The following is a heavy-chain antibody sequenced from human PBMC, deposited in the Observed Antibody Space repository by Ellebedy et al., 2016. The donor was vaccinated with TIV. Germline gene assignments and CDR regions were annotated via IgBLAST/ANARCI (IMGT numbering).Heavy chain of an antibody. CDR3: ARATGPIEPFDD. Sequence: SETLSLTXTVSGGSFSHYYWNWIRQSPGKGLEWIGYIYYSGAFDSNPSLKSRVTISVDTSKMQFSLELTSVTAADTAVYYCARATGPIEPFDDWGQGTLVTVSS. D-gene: IGHD3-9*01. V-gene: IGHV4-59*01. CDR2: IYYSGAF. J-gene: IGHJ4*02. CDR1: GGSFSHYY.